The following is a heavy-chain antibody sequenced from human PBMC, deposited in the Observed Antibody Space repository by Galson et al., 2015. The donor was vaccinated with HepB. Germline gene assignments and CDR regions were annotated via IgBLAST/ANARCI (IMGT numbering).Heavy chain of an antibody. D-gene: IGHD3-9*01. J-gene: IGHJ4*02. V-gene: IGHV3-30-3*01. CDR3: ARDVYDILTAGYFDY. Sequence: SLRLSCAASGFTFSSYAMHWVRQAPGKGLEWVAVISYDGSNKYYADSVKGRFTISRDNSKNTLYLQMNSLRAEDTAVYYCARDVYDILTAGYFDYWGQGTLVTVSS. CDR2: ISYDGSNK. CDR1: GFTFSSYA.